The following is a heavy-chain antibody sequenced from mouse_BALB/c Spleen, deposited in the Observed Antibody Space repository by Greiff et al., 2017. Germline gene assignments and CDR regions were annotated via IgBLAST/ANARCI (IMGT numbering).Heavy chain of an antibody. CDR2: IWTGGGT. CDR1: GFSLTSYD. D-gene: IGHD2-2*01. CDR3: VRDGYDGYAMDY. J-gene: IGHJ4*01. Sequence: VKLMESGPGLVAPSQSLSITCTVSGFSLTSYDISWIRQPPGKGLEWLGVIWTGGGTNYNSAFMSRLSISKDNSKSQVFLKMNSLQTDDTAIYYCVRDGYDGYAMDYWGQGTSVTVSS. V-gene: IGHV2-9-2*01.